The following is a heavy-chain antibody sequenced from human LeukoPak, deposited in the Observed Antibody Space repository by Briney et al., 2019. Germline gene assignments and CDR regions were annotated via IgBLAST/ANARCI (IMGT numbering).Heavy chain of an antibody. CDR1: GASMSNYY. Sequence: TSETLSLTCNVSGASMSNYYWVWIRQPPGKGLEWIGSIYHSGTTYSGSTYYNPSLKSRVTISLDTSKNQFSLKVGSMTAADTAVYYCARDASHRQGYSSSWYLRWDWFDPWGQGTLVTVSS. CDR3: ARDASHRQGYSSSWYLRWDWFDP. J-gene: IGHJ5*02. V-gene: IGHV4-39*07. D-gene: IGHD6-13*01. CDR2: IYHSGTTYSGST.